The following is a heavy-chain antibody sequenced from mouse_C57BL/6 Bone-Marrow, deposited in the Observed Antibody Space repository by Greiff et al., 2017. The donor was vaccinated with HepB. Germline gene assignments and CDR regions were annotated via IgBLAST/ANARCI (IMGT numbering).Heavy chain of an antibody. CDR2: IHPNSGST. CDR3: ARYGLPPFAY. V-gene: IGHV1-64*01. Sequence: QVQLQQPGAELVKPGASVKLSCKASGYTFTSYWMHWVKQRPGQGLEWIGMIHPNSGSTNYNEKFKSKATLTVDKSSSTAYMQLSSLTSEDSAVYYCARYGLPPFAYWGQGTLVTVSA. J-gene: IGHJ3*01. CDR1: GYTFTSYW. D-gene: IGHD2-4*01.